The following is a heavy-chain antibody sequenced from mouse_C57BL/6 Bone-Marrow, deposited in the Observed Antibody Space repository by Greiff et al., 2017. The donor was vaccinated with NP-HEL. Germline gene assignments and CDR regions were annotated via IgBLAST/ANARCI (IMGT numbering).Heavy chain of an antibody. D-gene: IGHD2-3*01. J-gene: IGHJ1*03. CDR2: ISDGGSYT. CDR3: ASDGGVRDWYFDV. CDR1: GFTFSSYA. V-gene: IGHV5-4*03. Sequence: EVMLVESGGGLVKPGGSLKLSCAASGFTFSSYAMSWVRQTPEKRLEWVATISDGGSYTYYPDNVKGRFTIARDNAKNNLYLQMSHLKSEDTAMYYCASDGGVRDWYFDVWGTGTTVTVSS.